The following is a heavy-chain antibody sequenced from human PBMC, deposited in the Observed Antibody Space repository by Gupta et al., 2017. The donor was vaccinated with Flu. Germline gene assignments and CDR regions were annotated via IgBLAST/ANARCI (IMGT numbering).Heavy chain of an antibody. V-gene: IGHV2-5*02. CDR1: GFSLDTTGLS. CDR2: IYWDDHR. D-gene: IGHD1-26*01. Sequence: QVTLSESGPALVKPTQTLTLTCTFSGFSLDTTGLSVGWVRQPPGEALDWLAVIYWDDHRRYSPSLKSRLTITRDTSNSRVLLTVTSVDPADTATYFCAHCPTANSCDRGYFDFWGQGILVTVSS. CDR3: AHCPTANSCDRGYFDF. J-gene: IGHJ4*02.